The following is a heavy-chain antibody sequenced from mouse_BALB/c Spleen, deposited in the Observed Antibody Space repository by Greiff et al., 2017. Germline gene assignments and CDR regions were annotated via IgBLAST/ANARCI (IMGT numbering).Heavy chain of an antibody. D-gene: IGHD1-1*01. CDR1: GYAFSSYW. CDR3: ARWDYYSGSSSRFDV. CDR2: IYPGDGDT. Sequence: QVQLQQSGAELVRPGSSVKISCKASGYAFSSYWMNWVKQRPGQGLEWIGQIYPGDGDTNYNGKFKGKATLTADKSSSTAYMQLSSLTSEDSAVYFCARWDYYSGSSSRFDVWGAGTTVTVSS. V-gene: IGHV1-80*01. J-gene: IGHJ1*01.